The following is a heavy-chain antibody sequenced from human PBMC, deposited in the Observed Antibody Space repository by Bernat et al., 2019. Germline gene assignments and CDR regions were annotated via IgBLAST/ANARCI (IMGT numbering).Heavy chain of an antibody. V-gene: IGHV1-46*03. CDR3: ARDSRSSINCLLCAFDY. CDR1: GYTFTTYY. J-gene: IGHJ4*02. CDR2: INPSGGST. D-gene: IGHD2-2*01. Sequence: QVQLVQSGAEVKKPGASVKVSCKASGYTFTTYYMHWVRQAPGQGLEWMGIINPSGGSTTYAQRLQGRVTMTTDTSTSTVYMELSSLRFEDTAVYYCARDSRSSINCLLCAFDYWGQGTLVTVSS.